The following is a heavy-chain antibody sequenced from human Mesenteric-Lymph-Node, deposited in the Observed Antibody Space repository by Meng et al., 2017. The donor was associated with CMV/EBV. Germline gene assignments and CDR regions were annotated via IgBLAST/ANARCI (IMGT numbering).Heavy chain of an antibody. CDR1: RFTFSSYA. Sequence: GESLKISCAASRFTFSSYAMSWVRQAPGKGLEWVSVIYSADSSTYYADSVKGRFTISRDNSKNTLYLQMNSLRAEDTAVYYCAREFHLREVYAIDFFGYGMDVWGQGTTVTVSS. V-gene: IGHV3-23*03. CDR2: IYSADSST. J-gene: IGHJ6*02. D-gene: IGHD2-8*01. CDR3: AREFHLREVYAIDFFGYGMDV.